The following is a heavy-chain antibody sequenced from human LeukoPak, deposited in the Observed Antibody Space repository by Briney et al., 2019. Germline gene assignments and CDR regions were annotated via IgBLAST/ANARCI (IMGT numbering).Heavy chain of an antibody. CDR2: IYYSGST. CDR1: GGSISSYY. Sequence: KPSETLSLTCTVSGGSISSYYWSWIRQPPGKGLEWIGYIYYSGSTNYNPSLKSRVTISVDTSKNQFSLKLSSVTAADTAVYYCARLPRDIVATIGQYYYYYYMDVWGKGTTVTVSS. D-gene: IGHD5-12*01. CDR3: ARLPRDIVATIGQYYYYYYMDV. J-gene: IGHJ6*03. V-gene: IGHV4-59*08.